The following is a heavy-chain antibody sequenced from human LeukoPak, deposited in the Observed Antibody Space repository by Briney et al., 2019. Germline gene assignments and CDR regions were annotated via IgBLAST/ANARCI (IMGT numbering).Heavy chain of an antibody. J-gene: IGHJ4*02. Sequence: PGGSPRLSCAASGFTFSSYAMSWVRQAPGKGLEWVSAISGSGGSTYYADSVKGRFTISRDNSKNTLYLQMNSLRAEDTAVYYCAKDFGRRKYSSGSHPADYWGQGTLVTVSS. CDR1: GFTFSSYA. V-gene: IGHV3-23*01. D-gene: IGHD6-19*01. CDR2: ISGSGGST. CDR3: AKDFGRRKYSSGSHPADY.